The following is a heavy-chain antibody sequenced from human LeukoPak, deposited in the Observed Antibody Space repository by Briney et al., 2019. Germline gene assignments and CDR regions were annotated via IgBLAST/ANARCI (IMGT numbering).Heavy chain of an antibody. J-gene: IGHJ4*02. CDR1: GYSISSGYY. D-gene: IGHD1-26*01. CDR3: ARLHLGSSRYFDY. Sequence: SETLSLTCAVSGYSISSGYYWGWIRQPPGKGLEWIGSIYHSGSTYYNPSLKSRVTISVDTSKNQFSLKLSSVTAADTAVYYCARLHLGSSRYFDYWGQGTLVTVSS. CDR2: IYHSGST. V-gene: IGHV4-38-2*01.